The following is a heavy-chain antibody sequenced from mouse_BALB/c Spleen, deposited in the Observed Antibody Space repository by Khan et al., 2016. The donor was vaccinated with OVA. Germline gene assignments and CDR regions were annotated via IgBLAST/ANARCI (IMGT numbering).Heavy chain of an antibody. Sequence: QVQLQQSGAELAKPGASVKMSCKASGYTFTSYWMHWVKQRPGKGLEWIGYINPSTGYTEYNQKFKDKATLTADKSSSTAYMQLSSLTSEDSAVYYCANHGSSGAWFTYWGQGTLVTVSA. J-gene: IGHJ3*01. CDR2: INPSTGYT. D-gene: IGHD1-1*01. CDR1: GYTFTSYW. V-gene: IGHV1-7*01. CDR3: ANHGSSGAWFTY.